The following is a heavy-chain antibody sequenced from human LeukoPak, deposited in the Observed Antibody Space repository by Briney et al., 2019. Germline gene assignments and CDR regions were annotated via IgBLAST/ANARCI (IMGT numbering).Heavy chain of an antibody. CDR2: ISGSGGST. CDR3: ARGSERRDGFSLYFFDY. J-gene: IGHJ4*02. D-gene: IGHD5-24*01. CDR1: GFTFNNYA. Sequence: PGGSLRLSCAASGFTFNNYAMSWVRQAPGKGLEWVSAISGSGGSTYYADSVKGRFTISRDNSTNTLYLQMNSLRAEDTALYYCARGSERRDGFSLYFFDYWGRGTLVTVSS. V-gene: IGHV3-23*01.